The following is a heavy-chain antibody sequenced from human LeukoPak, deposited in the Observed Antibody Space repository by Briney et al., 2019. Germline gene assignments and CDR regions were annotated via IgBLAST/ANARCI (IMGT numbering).Heavy chain of an antibody. Sequence: GGSLRLSCEGSGFTFSDYYMSWIRQAPGKGLEWVSYISSSGRTIYYAASVKGRFTISRDNAKNSLYLQMNSLRAEDTAVYYCARADCSSSSCYELDYWGQGTLVTVSS. CDR3: ARADCSSSSCYELDY. CDR2: ISSSGRTI. CDR1: GFTFSDYY. J-gene: IGHJ4*02. V-gene: IGHV3-11*04. D-gene: IGHD2-2*01.